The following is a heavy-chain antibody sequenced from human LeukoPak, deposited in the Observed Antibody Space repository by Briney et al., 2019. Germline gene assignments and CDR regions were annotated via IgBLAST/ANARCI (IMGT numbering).Heavy chain of an antibody. Sequence: AGGSLRLSCAASGFTFSGSAMHWVRQASGKGLEWVGRIRSKANSYATAYAASVKGRFTISRDDSKNTAYLQMNSLKTEDTAVYYCAKITPWLVPQNGYFDYWGQGTLVTVSS. V-gene: IGHV3-73*01. CDR3: AKITPWLVPQNGYFDY. CDR2: IRSKANSYAT. J-gene: IGHJ4*02. D-gene: IGHD6-19*01. CDR1: GFTFSGSA.